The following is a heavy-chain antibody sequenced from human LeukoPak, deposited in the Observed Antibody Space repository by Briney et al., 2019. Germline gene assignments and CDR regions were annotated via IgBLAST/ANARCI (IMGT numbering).Heavy chain of an antibody. CDR2: ITSSSNYI. J-gene: IGHJ4*02. CDR1: GFTFSSYD. V-gene: IGHV3-21*01. CDR3: ARGTLGAWGW. D-gene: IGHD6-19*01. Sequence: PGGSLRLSCAASGFTFSSYDMNWVRQAPGKGLEWVSSITSSSNYIHYADSVKGRFTISRDNAKNSLYLQMNSLRAEDTAVYFCARGTLGAWGWWGQGTLVTVSS.